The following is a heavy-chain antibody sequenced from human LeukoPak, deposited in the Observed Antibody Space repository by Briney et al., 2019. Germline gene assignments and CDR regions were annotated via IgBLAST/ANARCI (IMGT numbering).Heavy chain of an antibody. Sequence: PSETLSLTXAVYGGSFSGYYWSWIRQPPGKGLEWIGEINHSGSTNYNPSLKSRVTISVDTSKNQFSLKLSSVTAADTAVYYCARGFTVTRSPPGYWGQGTLVTVSS. CDR2: INHSGST. J-gene: IGHJ4*02. D-gene: IGHD4-11*01. V-gene: IGHV4-34*01. CDR1: GGSFSGYY. CDR3: ARGFTVTRSPPGY.